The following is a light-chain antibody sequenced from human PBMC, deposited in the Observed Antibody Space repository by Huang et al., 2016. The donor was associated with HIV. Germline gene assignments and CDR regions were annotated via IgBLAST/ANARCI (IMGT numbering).Light chain of an antibody. CDR3: QQRSNWPLT. CDR1: QSVSST. Sequence: EIVLTQSPATLSLSPGERATLSCRASQSVSSTLAWYQQKPGQAPRLLIYDASNRANGIPARFSGSGSGTDFTLTISSLEPEDFAVYYCQQRSNWPLTFGGGTKVDIK. J-gene: IGKJ4*01. V-gene: IGKV3-11*01. CDR2: DAS.